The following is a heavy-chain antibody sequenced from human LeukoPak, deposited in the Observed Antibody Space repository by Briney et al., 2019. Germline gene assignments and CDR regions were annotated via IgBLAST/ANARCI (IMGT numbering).Heavy chain of an antibody. V-gene: IGHV3-30*03. CDR1: GFTFSSYS. J-gene: IGHJ4*02. D-gene: IGHD1-26*01. CDR2: ISYDGSNK. Sequence: GGSLRLSCAASGFTFSSYSMNWVRQAPGKGLEWVAVISYDGSNKYYADSVKGRFTISRDNSKNTLYLQMNSLRAEDTAVYYCARMELWGQGTLVTVSS. CDR3: ARMEL.